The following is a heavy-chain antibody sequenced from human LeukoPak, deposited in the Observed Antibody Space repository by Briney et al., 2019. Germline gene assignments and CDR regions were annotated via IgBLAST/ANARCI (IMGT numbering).Heavy chain of an antibody. J-gene: IGHJ4*02. CDR3: AKNKQPSSSRPPLFDY. Sequence: GGSLRLSCAASGFTFSSYWMHWVRQAPGKGLVWVSRINTDGSSTSYADSVKGRFTISRDNAKNTLYLQMNSLRAEDTAVYYCAKNKQPSSSRPPLFDYWGQGTLVTVSS. CDR1: GFTFSSYW. CDR2: INTDGSST. V-gene: IGHV3-74*01. D-gene: IGHD6-13*01.